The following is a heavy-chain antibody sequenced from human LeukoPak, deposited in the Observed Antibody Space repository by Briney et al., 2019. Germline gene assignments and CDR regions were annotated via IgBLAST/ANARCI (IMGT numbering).Heavy chain of an antibody. CDR3: ARDSDPIAAAGKVFDY. CDR2: INWNGGST. Sequence: GGSLRLSCAASGFTFDDYGMSWVRQAPGKGLEWVSGINWNGGSTGYADSVKGRFTISRDNAKNSLYLQMNSLRAEDTALYYCARDSDPIAAAGKVFDYWGQGTLVTVSS. D-gene: IGHD6-13*01. V-gene: IGHV3-20*04. CDR1: GFTFDDYG. J-gene: IGHJ4*02.